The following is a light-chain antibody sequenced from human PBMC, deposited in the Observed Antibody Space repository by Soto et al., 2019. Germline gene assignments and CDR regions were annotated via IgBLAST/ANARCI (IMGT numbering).Light chain of an antibody. CDR3: SSYAGNSNPYV. V-gene: IGLV2-8*01. Sequence: QSVLNPPASASASPGPSATISCKGTTSDVGGYDYVSWYQQHPGKAPRLMIYEVTKRPSGVPDRFSGSKSGSTASLTVSGLQSDDEADYYCSSYAGNSNPYVFGTGTKVTVL. J-gene: IGLJ1*01. CDR2: EVT. CDR1: TSDVGGYDY.